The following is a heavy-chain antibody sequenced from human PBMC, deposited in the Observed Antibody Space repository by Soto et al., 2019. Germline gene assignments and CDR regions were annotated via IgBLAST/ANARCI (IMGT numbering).Heavy chain of an antibody. J-gene: IGHJ5*02. CDR1: GGTFTTDT. Sequence: GASVKVSCKLSGGTFTTDTISWLRRAPGQGLEWMGRIIPILGTANYAQKFQGRVTITADESTSTAYMELSSLRSEDTAVYYCARDLSLRELSNWFDPWGQGTLVTVSS. CDR3: ARDLSLRELSNWFDP. CDR2: IIPILGTA. V-gene: IGHV1-69*08. D-gene: IGHD1-26*01.